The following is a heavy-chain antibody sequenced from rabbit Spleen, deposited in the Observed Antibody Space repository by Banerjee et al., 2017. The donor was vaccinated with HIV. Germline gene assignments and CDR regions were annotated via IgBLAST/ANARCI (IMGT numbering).Heavy chain of an antibody. CDR3: GRSDNSYLNGADL. CDR1: GVSFSGNSY. J-gene: IGHJ3*01. V-gene: IGHV1S40*01. CDR2: IDSGSSGFT. Sequence: QSLEESGGDLVKPGASLTLTCIASGVSFSGNSYMCWVRQAPGKGLEWIACIDSGSSGFTYFATWAKGRFTISKTSSTTVTLQMTSLTDADTATYFCGRSDNSYLNGADLWGQGTLVTVS. D-gene: IGHD6-1*01.